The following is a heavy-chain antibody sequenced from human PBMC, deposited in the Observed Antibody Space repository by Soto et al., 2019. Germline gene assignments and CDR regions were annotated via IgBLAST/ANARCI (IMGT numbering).Heavy chain of an antibody. CDR1: GFTFSSYS. Sequence: VVSLRISCAASGFTFSSYSMNWVRQAPGKGLEWVSSISSSSSYIYYADAVKGRFTISRDNAKNSLYLQMNSLRAEDTAVYYCGRGVITLGYWGQGTLVTVSS. V-gene: IGHV3-21*01. J-gene: IGHJ4*02. D-gene: IGHD3-10*01. CDR3: GRGVITLGY. CDR2: ISSSSSYI.